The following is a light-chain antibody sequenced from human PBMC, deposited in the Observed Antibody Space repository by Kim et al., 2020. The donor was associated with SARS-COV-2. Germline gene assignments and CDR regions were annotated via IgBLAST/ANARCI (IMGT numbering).Light chain of an antibody. CDR2: GAS. Sequence: GSPGESATLSGRASQSVSSTLAWYQQKPGQAPRLLIYGASTRATGIPARFSGSGSGTEFTLTISSLQSEDFAVYYCQQYNNWPGYTFGQGTKLEI. J-gene: IGKJ2*01. V-gene: IGKV3-15*01. CDR1: QSVSST. CDR3: QQYNNWPGYT.